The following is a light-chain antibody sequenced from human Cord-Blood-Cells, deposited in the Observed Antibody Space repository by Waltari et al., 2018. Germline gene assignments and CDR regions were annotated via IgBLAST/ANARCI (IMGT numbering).Light chain of an antibody. Sequence: DIQMTQSTSSLSASVGDSVTIPCRASQSISRYLNWYQQKPGKAPKLLIYAASSLQSGVPSRFSVSGSGTDFTLTISSLQPEDFATYYCQQSYSTPPRITFGPGTKVDIK. CDR2: AAS. J-gene: IGKJ3*01. CDR1: QSISRY. CDR3: QQSYSTPPRIT. V-gene: IGKV1-39*01.